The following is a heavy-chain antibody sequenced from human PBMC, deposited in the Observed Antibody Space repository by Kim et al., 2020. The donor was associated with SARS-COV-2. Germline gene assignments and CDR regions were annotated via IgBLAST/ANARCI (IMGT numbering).Heavy chain of an antibody. CDR3: AKEVESVVPAAMFAFDI. Sequence: GGSLRLSCAASGFTFSSYGMHWVRQAPGKGLEWVAVISYDGSNKYYADSVKGRFTISRDNSKNTLYLQMNSLRAEDTAVYYCAKEVESVVPAAMFAFDIWGQGTMVTVSS. J-gene: IGHJ3*02. CDR2: ISYDGSNK. V-gene: IGHV3-30*18. CDR1: GFTFSSYG. D-gene: IGHD2-2*01.